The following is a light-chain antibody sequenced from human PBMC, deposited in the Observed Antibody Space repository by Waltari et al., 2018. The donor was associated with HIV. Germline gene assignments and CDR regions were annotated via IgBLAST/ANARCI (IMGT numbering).Light chain of an antibody. V-gene: IGLV2-23*01. CDR2: EGS. Sequence: QSALTQPASVSGSPGQSITISCTGTSSDVGSYNLVSWYQQHPGKAPKPMIYEGSKRPSGVSIRFSGSKSGNTASLTISGLQAEDEADYYCCSYAGSSPVFGGGTKLTVL. CDR1: SSDVGSYNL. CDR3: CSYAGSSPV. J-gene: IGLJ2*01.